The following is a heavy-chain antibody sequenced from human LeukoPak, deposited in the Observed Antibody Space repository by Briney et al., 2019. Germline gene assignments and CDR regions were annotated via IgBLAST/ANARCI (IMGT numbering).Heavy chain of an antibody. V-gene: IGHV3-7*01. D-gene: IGHD5-18*01. J-gene: IGHJ4*02. CDR2: IKQDGSEK. Sequence: GGSLRLSCPPSASTLSSKWMSWVSQAPGNGLEWVANIKQDGSEKYYVDSVKGRFTISRDNAKNSLYLQMNSLRAEDTAVYYCARGGIQLWKTWYYFDYWGQGTLVTVSS. CDR1: ASTLSSKW. CDR3: ARGGIQLWKTWYYFDY.